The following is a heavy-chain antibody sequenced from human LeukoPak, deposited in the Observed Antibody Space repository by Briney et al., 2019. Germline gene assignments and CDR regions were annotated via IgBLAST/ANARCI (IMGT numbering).Heavy chain of an antibody. Sequence: GASVKVSCKASGGTFSSYAISWVRQAPGRGLEWMGGIIPIFGTANYAQKFQGRVTIIADESTSTAYMELSSLRSEDTAVYYCASNQYYDILTGYYRPYYYGMDVWGKGTTVTVSS. J-gene: IGHJ6*04. CDR1: GGTFSSYA. V-gene: IGHV1-69*13. CDR2: IIPIFGTA. CDR3: ASNQYYDILTGYYRPYYYGMDV. D-gene: IGHD3-9*01.